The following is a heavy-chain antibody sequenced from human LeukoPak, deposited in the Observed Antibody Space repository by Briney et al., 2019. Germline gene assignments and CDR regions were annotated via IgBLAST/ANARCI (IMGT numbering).Heavy chain of an antibody. J-gene: IGHJ4*02. CDR3: AKEAPYSSTFDY. V-gene: IGHV3-9*01. Sequence: GRSLRLSCAASGFTFDDYAMHWVRQAPGKGLEWASGISWNSGSIGYADSVKGRFTISRDNAKNSLYLQMNSLRAEDTALYYCAKEAPYSSTFDYWGQGTLVTVSS. D-gene: IGHD6-13*01. CDR1: GFTFDDYA. CDR2: ISWNSGSI.